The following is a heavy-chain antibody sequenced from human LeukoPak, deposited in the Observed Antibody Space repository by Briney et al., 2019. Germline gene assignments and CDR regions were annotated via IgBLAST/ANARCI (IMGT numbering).Heavy chain of an antibody. J-gene: IGHJ5*02. CDR3: ARIAVGRIAAAGKGWFDP. Sequence: PSETLSLTCTVSGGYISSYYWSWIRQPAGKGLEWIGRIYTSGSTNYNPSLKSRVTISVDTSKNQFSLKLSSVTAADTAVYYCARIAVGRIAAAGKGWFDPWGQGTLVTVSS. V-gene: IGHV4-4*07. D-gene: IGHD6-13*01. CDR1: GGYISSYY. CDR2: IYTSGST.